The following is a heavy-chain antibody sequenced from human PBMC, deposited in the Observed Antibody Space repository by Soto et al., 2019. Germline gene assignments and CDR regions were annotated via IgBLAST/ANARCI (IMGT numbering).Heavy chain of an antibody. Sequence: PSETLSLTCSVSGGSISAFYWNWIRQPAGKEPEWIGRIYASGHTNYNPSLESRVTMSIDTSKHQFSLKLNSVSAADTAVYFCARSPSTSTMGFFDVWGQGTMVTV. J-gene: IGHJ3*01. CDR1: GGSISAFY. D-gene: IGHD3-10*01. CDR3: ARSPSTSTMGFFDV. CDR2: IYASGHT. V-gene: IGHV4-4*07.